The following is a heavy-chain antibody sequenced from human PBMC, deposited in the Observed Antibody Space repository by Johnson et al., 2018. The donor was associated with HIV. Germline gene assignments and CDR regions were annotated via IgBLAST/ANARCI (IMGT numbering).Heavy chain of an antibody. D-gene: IGHD6-6*01. J-gene: IGHJ3*02. CDR1: GFTFSTYA. CDR3: ARDWNEYSSSDGAFDI. CDR2: ISSDGNNK. V-gene: IGHV3-30-3*01. Sequence: QMMLVESGGGVVQPGGSLRLSCAASGFTFSTYAIHWVRQAPGKGLEWVVVISSDGNNKYYADSVKGRFTISRDKSKNMVYLQMNSLRAEDTAVYYCARDWNEYSSSDGAFDIWGQGTMVTVSS.